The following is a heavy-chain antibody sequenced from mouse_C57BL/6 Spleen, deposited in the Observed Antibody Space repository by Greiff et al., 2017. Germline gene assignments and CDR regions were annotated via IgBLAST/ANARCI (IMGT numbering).Heavy chain of an antibody. J-gene: IGHJ4*01. CDR2: ISSGGSYT. D-gene: IGHD1-1*01. CDR3: ARHDTTDAMDY. Sequence: EVMLVESGGDLVKPGGSLKLSCAASGFTFSSYGMSWVRQTPDKRLEWVATISSGGSYTYYPDSVKGRFTISRYNAKNTLYLQMSSLKSEDTAMYYCARHDTTDAMDYWGQGTSVTVSS. V-gene: IGHV5-6*01. CDR1: GFTFSSYG.